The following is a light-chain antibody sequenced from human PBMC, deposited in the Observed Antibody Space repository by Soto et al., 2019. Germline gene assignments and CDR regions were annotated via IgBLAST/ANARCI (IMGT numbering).Light chain of an antibody. CDR1: QSISTY. J-gene: IGKJ2*01. Sequence: DIPMTQSPSSLSASVGDRITITCRASQSISTYLNWYHQKPGKAPKLLISAASILQSGVPSRCSGSGSGTDFTLTISILQPEDFATYFCQPSYTIPFPFGQATKLE. CDR2: AAS. V-gene: IGKV1-39*01. CDR3: QPSYTIPFP.